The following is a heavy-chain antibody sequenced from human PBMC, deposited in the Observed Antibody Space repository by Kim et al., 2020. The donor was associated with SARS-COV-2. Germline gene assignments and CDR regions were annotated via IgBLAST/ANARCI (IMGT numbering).Heavy chain of an antibody. V-gene: IGHV4-39*01. D-gene: IGHD3-22*01. CDR2: IYYSGST. CDR1: GGSISSSSYY. Sequence: SETLSLTCTVSGGSISSSSYYWGWIRQPPGKGLEWIGSIYYSGSTYYNPSLKSRVTISVDTSKNQFSLKLSSVTAADTAVYYCVGTDSSGYYWSNWFDPWGQGTLVTVSS. CDR3: VGTDSSGYYWSNWFDP. J-gene: IGHJ5*02.